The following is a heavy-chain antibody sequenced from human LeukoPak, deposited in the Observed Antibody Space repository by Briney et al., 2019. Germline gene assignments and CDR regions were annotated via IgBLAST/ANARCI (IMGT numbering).Heavy chain of an antibody. J-gene: IGHJ6*03. V-gene: IGHV3-23*01. CDR1: GFTFRSYG. D-gene: IGHD1-1*01. Sequence: GGSLRLSCAASGFTFRSYGMSWVRQAPGKGLEWVSAISGSGDSTYYADSVKGRFTISRDNSKNTLYLQMNSLKTEDTAVYYCTTVEPPDYYMDVWGKGTTVTVSS. CDR2: ISGSGDST. CDR3: TTVEPPDYYMDV.